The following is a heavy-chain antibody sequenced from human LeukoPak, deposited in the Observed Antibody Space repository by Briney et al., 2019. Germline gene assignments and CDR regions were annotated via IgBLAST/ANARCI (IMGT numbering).Heavy chain of an antibody. CDR1: GGTFSSYA. D-gene: IGHD3-10*01. Sequence: SVKVSCKASGGTFSSYAISWVRQAPGQGLEWMRGIIPIFGTANYAQKFQGRVTITADESTSTAYMELSSLRSEDTAVYYCAKDGMVRGVTIDWGQGTLVTVSS. V-gene: IGHV1-69*13. CDR2: IIPIFGTA. CDR3: AKDGMVRGVTID. J-gene: IGHJ4*02.